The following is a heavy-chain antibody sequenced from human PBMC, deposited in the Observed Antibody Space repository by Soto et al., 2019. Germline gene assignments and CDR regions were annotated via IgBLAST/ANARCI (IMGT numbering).Heavy chain of an antibody. J-gene: IGHJ4*02. D-gene: IGHD2-15*01. Sequence: GGSLRLSCAASGFTFRSFAMSWVRQAPGKGLEWVSTLNGRGSNTYYTDSVKGRFTISRDNSKNILYLEMNGLRAEDTAFYYCAREFCSGNRCYQYYCDYWGQGTLVTVSS. CDR3: AREFCSGNRCYQYYCDY. CDR2: LNGRGSNT. V-gene: IGHV3-23*01. CDR1: GFTFRSFA.